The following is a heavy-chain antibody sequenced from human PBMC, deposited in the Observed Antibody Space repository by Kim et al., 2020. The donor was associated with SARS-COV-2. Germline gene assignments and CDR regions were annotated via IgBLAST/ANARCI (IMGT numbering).Heavy chain of an antibody. CDR2: ISAYNGNT. J-gene: IGHJ6*02. D-gene: IGHD2-15*01. CDR1: GYTFISYG. Sequence: ASVKVSCKASGYTFISYGISWVRQAPGQGLEWMGRISAYNGNTNYAQRLQGRVTMTTDTSTSTAYMELRSLRSDDTAVYYCARDEAEDIVVVVAAKYNYGMAVWGQGTTVTVSS. CDR3: ARDEAEDIVVVVAAKYNYGMAV. V-gene: IGHV1-18*01.